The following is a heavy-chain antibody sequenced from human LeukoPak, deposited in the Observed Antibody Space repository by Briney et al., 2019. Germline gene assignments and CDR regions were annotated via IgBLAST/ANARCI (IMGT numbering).Heavy chain of an antibody. CDR2: ISKDAAFM. Sequence: GGSLRLSCAASGFIFIDYDFHWVRQAPGKGLEWLAYISKDAAFMFYADSVRGRFTVSRDNSKNTLYLQMNSLRVEDTAVYFCAKPENGWLFDSWGQGTLVTVSS. V-gene: IGHV3-30*04. D-gene: IGHD6-19*01. J-gene: IGHJ4*02. CDR1: GFIFIDYD. CDR3: AKPENGWLFDS.